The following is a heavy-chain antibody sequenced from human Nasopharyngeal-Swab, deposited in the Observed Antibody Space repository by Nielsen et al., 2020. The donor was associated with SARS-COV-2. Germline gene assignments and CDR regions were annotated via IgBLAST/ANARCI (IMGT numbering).Heavy chain of an antibody. CDR2: IYPGDSDT. Sequence: GGSLRLSCKGSGYSFTSYWIGWVRQMPGKGLEWMGIIYPGDSDTRYSPSFQGQVTISADKSISTAYLQWSSLKASDTTMYYCARREFNWGYIVYWGQGTLVTVSS. V-gene: IGHV5-51*01. CDR1: GYSFTSYW. D-gene: IGHD7-27*01. J-gene: IGHJ4*02. CDR3: ARREFNWGYIVY.